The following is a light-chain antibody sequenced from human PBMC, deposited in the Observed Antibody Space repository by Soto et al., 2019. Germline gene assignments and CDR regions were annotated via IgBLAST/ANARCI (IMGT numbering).Light chain of an antibody. CDR2: EGS. V-gene: IGLV2-23*01. Sequence: QSVLTQPASVSGSPGQSISISCTGTSSDVGSYNLVSWYQQHPGKAPKLMIYEGSKRPSGVSNRFSGSKSGNTASLRISGLQAEDEADYYCCSYASRSTYVFGTGTQLTVL. CDR1: SSDVGSYNL. J-gene: IGLJ1*01. CDR3: CSYASRSTYV.